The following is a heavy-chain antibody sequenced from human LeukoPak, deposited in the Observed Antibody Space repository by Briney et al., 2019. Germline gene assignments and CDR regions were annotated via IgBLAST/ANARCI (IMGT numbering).Heavy chain of an antibody. CDR1: GGSITSSSYS. J-gene: IGHJ5*02. Sequence: KPSETLSLTCTVSGGSITSSSYSWVWIRQPPGKGLKWIGSIFYSGRTNYNPSLETRVAISVDMSNNQFSLRLSSVTAADMAVYYCARLGSAWFDPWGPGTLVTVSS. CDR3: ARLGSAWFDP. V-gene: IGHV4-39*01. CDR2: IFYSGRT.